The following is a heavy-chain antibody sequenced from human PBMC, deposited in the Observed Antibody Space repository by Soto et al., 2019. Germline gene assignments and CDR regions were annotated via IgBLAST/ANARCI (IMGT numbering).Heavy chain of an antibody. V-gene: IGHV3-33*01. D-gene: IGHD3-10*01. J-gene: IGHJ4*02. CDR2: IWFDGSSK. Sequence: QVQLVESGGGVVHPGKSLRLSCEASGFSFHSYGMHWVRQAPGKGLEWVAFIWFDGSSKYYGDSVKGRFTISRDNSKSTLYLPMDSVRVDDTALYYCARRDSAGTGGYFCLLDSWGQGTLVTVSS. CDR3: ARRDSAGTGGYFCLLDS. CDR1: GFSFHSYG.